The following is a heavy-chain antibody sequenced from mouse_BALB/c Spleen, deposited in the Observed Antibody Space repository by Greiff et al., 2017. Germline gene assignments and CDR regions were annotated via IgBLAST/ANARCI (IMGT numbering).Heavy chain of an antibody. CDR1: GYTFTSYW. Sequence: QVQLQQPGAELVRPGASVKLSCKASGYTFTSYWINWVKQRPGQGLEWIGNIYPSDSYTNYNQKFKDKATLTVDKSSSTAYMQLSSLTSEDSAVYYCARSGYWGQGTTLTVSS. CDR3: ARSGY. J-gene: IGHJ2*01. CDR2: IYPSDSYT. D-gene: IGHD3-1*01. V-gene: IGHV1-69*02.